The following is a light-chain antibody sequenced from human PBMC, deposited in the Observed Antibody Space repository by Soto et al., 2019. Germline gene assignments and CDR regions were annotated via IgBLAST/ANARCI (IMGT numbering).Light chain of an antibody. Sequence: QSALTQPASVSGSPGQSVTISCTGTSSDVGGYDYVSWYQHHPGKAPKLVIYDVTYRPSGVSDRFSGSKSANTASLTISGLQAEDEADYYCCSYAGSRSLVFGTGTKVTVL. CDR1: SSDVGGYDY. CDR2: DVT. J-gene: IGLJ1*01. V-gene: IGLV2-14*01. CDR3: CSYAGSRSLV.